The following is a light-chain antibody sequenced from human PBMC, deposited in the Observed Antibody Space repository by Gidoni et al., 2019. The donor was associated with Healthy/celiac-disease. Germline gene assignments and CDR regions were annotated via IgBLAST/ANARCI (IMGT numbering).Light chain of an antibody. Sequence: QSVLTQPPSVSGAPGQRVTISCTGSSSNIGADYDVHWYHQLPGTAPKLLITGNSNRPSGVPDRFSGSKSGTSASLAITGLQAEDEADYYCQSYDSSLSGNVVFGGGTKLTVL. V-gene: IGLV1-40*01. CDR1: SSNIGADYD. J-gene: IGLJ2*01. CDR2: GNS. CDR3: QSYDSSLSGNVV.